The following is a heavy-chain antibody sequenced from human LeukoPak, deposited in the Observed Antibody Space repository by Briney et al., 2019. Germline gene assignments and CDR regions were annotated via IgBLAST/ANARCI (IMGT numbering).Heavy chain of an antibody. CDR1: GFIFSSYG. V-gene: IGHV3-23*01. CDR2: INNFGEGT. Sequence: SGGSLRLSCAASGFIFSSYGMHWVRQAPGKGLEWVSAINNFGEGTYYPDSVKGRFTIYRDNSKNTLYLQMNSLKDEDTAVYYCAKIHDYFFDYWGQGTLVTVSS. J-gene: IGHJ4*02. CDR3: AKIHDYFFDY. D-gene: IGHD3-16*01.